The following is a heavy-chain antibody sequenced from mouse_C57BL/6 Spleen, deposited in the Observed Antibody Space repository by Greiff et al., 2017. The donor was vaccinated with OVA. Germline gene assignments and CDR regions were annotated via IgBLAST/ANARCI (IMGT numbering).Heavy chain of an antibody. CDR1: GYTFTDYE. V-gene: IGHV1-15*01. CDR2: IDPETGGT. J-gene: IGHJ1*03. D-gene: IGHD1-3*01. CDR3: ARGESGTWYCDV. Sequence: VQLVESGAELVRPGASVTLSCKASGYTFTDYEMHWVKQTPVHGLEWIGAIDPETGGTAYNQKFKGKAILTADKSSSTAYMELRSLTSEDSAVYYCARGESGTWYCDVGGTGTTVTVSA.